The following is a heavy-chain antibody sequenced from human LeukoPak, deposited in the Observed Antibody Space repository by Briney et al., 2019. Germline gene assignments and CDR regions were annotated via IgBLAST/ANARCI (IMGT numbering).Heavy chain of an antibody. CDR1: GGSISSSNYY. D-gene: IGHD3-10*01. CDR2: IDSRGST. CDR3: ARDKGQYGSGTRGFTWFDP. V-gene: IGHV4-39*07. Sequence: SETLSLTCIVSGGSISSSNYYLGWIRQSPGKGLEWIGSIDSRGSTYYNSSLKSRVIVSSDMTNNQFYLMLNSVTAADTAVYYCARDKGQYGSGTRGFTWFDPWGQGTLVTVSS. J-gene: IGHJ5*02.